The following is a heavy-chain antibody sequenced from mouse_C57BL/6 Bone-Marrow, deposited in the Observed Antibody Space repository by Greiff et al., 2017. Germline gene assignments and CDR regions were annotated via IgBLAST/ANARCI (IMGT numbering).Heavy chain of an antibody. J-gene: IGHJ2*01. CDR1: GYTFTSYW. D-gene: IGHD1-1*01. CDR2: IDPSGSYT. V-gene: IGHV1-50*01. Sequence: VQLQQPGAELVKPGASVKLSCKASGYTFTSYWMQWVKQRPGQGLEWIGEIDPSGSYTNYNQKFKGKATLTVDKSSSTAYMQLSSLTSEDSAVYYWARAPYYYGSSYDYCDYWGKGTTLTVAS. CDR3: ARAPYYYGSSYDYCDY.